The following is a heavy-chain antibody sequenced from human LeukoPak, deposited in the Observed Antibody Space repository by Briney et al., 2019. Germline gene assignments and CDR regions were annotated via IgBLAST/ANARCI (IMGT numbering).Heavy chain of an antibody. V-gene: IGHV3-74*03. CDR1: GFTFSRDW. D-gene: IGHD3-16*01. CDR2: ISDDGSIT. Sequence: PGGSLRLSCAASGFTFSRDWMHWVRQAPGKGLVWVSRISDDGSITTYADSVQGRFTISRDNSKNTLYLQMNSLRAEDTAVYYCAKDLSSVWARPQVCGMDVWGQGTTVTVSS. CDR3: AKDLSSVWARPQVCGMDV. J-gene: IGHJ6*02.